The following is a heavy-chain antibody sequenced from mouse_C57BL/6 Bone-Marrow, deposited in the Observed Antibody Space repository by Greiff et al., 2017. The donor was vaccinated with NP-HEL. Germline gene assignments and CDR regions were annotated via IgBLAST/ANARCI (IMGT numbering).Heavy chain of an antibody. Sequence: QVQLQQSGAELARPGASVKLSCKASGYPFTSYGISWVKQRTGQGLEWIGDIYPRSGNTYYNEKIKGKATLTADKSSSTAYMELRSLTSEDSSVYFCARWSALVGAYWGQGTLVTVSA. CDR2: IYPRSGNT. CDR3: ARWSALVGAY. D-gene: IGHD2-12*01. J-gene: IGHJ3*01. CDR1: GYPFTSYG. V-gene: IGHV1-81*01.